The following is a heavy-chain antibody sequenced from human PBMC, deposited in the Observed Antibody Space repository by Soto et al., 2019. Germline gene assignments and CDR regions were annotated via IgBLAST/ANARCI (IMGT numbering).Heavy chain of an antibody. J-gene: IGHJ4*02. CDR1: GFTFRSYG. CDR3: AKDDRVSGTVDY. D-gene: IGHD6-19*01. V-gene: IGHV3-30*18. CDR2: ISYDGSNK. Sequence: QVQLVESGGSVVQPGRSLRLSCAASGFTFRSYGMHWVRQAPGKWLEWVAVISYDGSNKYYADSVKGRFTISRDNSKNSLYVQMNSLRAEDTAVYYCAKDDRVSGTVDYWGQGTLVTVSS.